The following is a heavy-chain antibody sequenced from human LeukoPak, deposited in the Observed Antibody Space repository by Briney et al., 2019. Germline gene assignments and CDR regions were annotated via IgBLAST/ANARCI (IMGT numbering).Heavy chain of an antibody. CDR1: GGSISSYF. D-gene: IGHD2/OR15-2a*01. Sequence: SETLSLTCTVSGGSISSYFWSWIRQPPGKGLEWIGYIYYSGSINYNPSLKRRIAISVHTSKNQFSLKLTSVTAADAAVYYCARHFLPHYYYCGLDVWGQGTTVTVSS. CDR2: IYYSGSI. V-gene: IGHV4-59*08. CDR3: ARHFLPHYYYCGLDV. J-gene: IGHJ6*02.